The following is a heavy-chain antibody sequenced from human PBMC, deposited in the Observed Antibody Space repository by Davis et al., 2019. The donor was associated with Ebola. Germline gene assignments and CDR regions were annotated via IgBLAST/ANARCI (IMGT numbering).Heavy chain of an antibody. D-gene: IGHD3-10*01. CDR1: GYSISSSNW. V-gene: IGHV4-28*03. J-gene: IGHJ4*02. Sequence: MPSETLSLTCAVSGYSISSSNWWGWIRQPPGKGLAWIGYIYYSGSTNYNPSLKSRVTISVDTSKNQFSLKLSSVTAADTAVYYCARAVNQILWFGEFDYWGQGTLVTVSS. CDR2: IYYSGST. CDR3: ARAVNQILWFGEFDY.